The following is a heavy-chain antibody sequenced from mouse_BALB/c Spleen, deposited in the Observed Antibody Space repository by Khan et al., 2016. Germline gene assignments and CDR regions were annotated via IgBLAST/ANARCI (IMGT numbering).Heavy chain of an antibody. CDR1: GFSLTNSG. V-gene: IGHV2-9*02. CDR2: IWPGGST. Sequence: QVQLKESGPGLVAPSQSLSITCTVSGFSLTNSGVHWIRQPPGKGLEWLGVIWPGGSTDYNSALLSRLCISKDNSPNQVSLKMISLQTDDTAMYYCVRDNRDYDAWFASWGQGTLVIVSA. D-gene: IGHD2-4*01. CDR3: VRDNRDYDAWFAS. J-gene: IGHJ3*01.